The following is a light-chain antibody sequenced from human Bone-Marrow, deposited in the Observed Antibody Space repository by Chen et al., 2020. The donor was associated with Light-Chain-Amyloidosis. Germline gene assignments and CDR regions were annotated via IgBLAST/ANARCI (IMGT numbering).Light chain of an antibody. CDR2: VNN. V-gene: IGLV1-40*01. Sequence: QSVLTQPPSVSGAPGQRVTISCTGSSSHIGAGYDVHWYQQLPGTAPKLLIYVNNNRPSGVPDRFSGSKSGTSASLAITGLKAEDEADYYCQSYDSSLSGSVFGGGTKLTVL. CDR1: SSHIGAGYD. J-gene: IGLJ3*02. CDR3: QSYDSSLSGSV.